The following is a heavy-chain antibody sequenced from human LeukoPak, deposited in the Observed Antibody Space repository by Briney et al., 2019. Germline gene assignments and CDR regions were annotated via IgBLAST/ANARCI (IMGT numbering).Heavy chain of an antibody. Sequence: GGSLRLSCAASGFAFSSYAMSRVRQAPGKGLEWVSGISSSGGSTHYADSVKGRFTISRDNSKNTLNLQMNSLRAEDTAVYYCARPSDTSGYYIAEYFQHWGQGALVTISS. CDR2: ISSSGGST. V-gene: IGHV3-23*01. D-gene: IGHD3-22*01. CDR3: ARPSDTSGYYIAEYFQH. J-gene: IGHJ1*01. CDR1: GFAFSSYA.